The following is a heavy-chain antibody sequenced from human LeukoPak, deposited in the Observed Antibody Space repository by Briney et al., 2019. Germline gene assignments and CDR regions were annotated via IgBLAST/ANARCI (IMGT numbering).Heavy chain of an antibody. CDR2: ISYDGSNK. CDR1: GFTFSSYG. CDR3: AKTPYYDILTGYLDY. J-gene: IGHJ4*02. Sequence: GGSLRLSCAASGFTFSSYGMHWVRQAPGKGLEWVAVISYDGSNKYYADSVKGRFTISRDNSKNTLYLQMNSLRDEDTAVYYCAKTPYYDILTGYLDYWGQGTLVTVSS. V-gene: IGHV3-30*18. D-gene: IGHD3-9*01.